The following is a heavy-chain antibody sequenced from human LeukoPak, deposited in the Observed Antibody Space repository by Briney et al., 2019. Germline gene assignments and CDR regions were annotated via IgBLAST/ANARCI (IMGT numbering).Heavy chain of an antibody. Sequence: GGSLRLSCAASGFIFSRYWMHWVRQTPGKGLVRVSRINSDGSSTTNADSVKGRFTISRDNAKNTLYLQMNSLRVEDTAVYFCARGGSPPEALGDAFDIWGQGTMVTVSS. V-gene: IGHV3-74*01. CDR3: ARGGSPPEALGDAFDI. D-gene: IGHD1-26*01. CDR1: GFIFSRYW. J-gene: IGHJ3*02. CDR2: INSDGSST.